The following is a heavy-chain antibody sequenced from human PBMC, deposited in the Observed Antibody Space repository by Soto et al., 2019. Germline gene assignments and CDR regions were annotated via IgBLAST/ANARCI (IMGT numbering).Heavy chain of an antibody. CDR2: VSYDGTNK. CDR3: AKEKRTGTIKVGGMDV. Sequence: QVQLVESGGGVVQPGRSLRLSCAASEFTFSSYGMHWVRQAPGKGLEWVAAVSYDGTNKYYIDSVKGRFTISRDNSKNTLYLQMNSLRVEDTAVYYCAKEKRTGTIKVGGMDVWGQGTTVTVSS. CDR1: EFTFSSYG. J-gene: IGHJ6*02. V-gene: IGHV3-30*18. D-gene: IGHD1-7*01.